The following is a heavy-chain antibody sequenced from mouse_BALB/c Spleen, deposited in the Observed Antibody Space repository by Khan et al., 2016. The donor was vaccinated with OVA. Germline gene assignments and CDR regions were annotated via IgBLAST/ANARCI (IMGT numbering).Heavy chain of an antibody. CDR3: VREGAYYRSDGWFAY. Sequence: QVQLKESGAELARPGASVKMSCKASGYTFTSYTIHWVRQRPGQALEWIGHINPSNNYTNYNQNFKDKATLIVDKSSSTAYMQLSRLTSEDSAVYYCVREGAYYRSDGWFAYWGQGTLVTVSA. V-gene: IGHV1-4*01. D-gene: IGHD2-14*01. CDR1: GYTFTSYT. CDR2: INPSNNYT. J-gene: IGHJ3*01.